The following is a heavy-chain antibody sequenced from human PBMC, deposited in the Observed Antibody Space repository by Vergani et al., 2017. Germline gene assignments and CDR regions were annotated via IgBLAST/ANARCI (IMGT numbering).Heavy chain of an antibody. Sequence: QVQLVQSGAEVKKPGSSVKVSCKASGGTFSSYTISWVRQAPGQGLEWMGRIIPILGIANYAQKFQGRVTITADKSTSTAYMELSSLRSEDTAVYYCAGSLTYYYGSGSNLLWYWGQGTLVTVSS. CDR3: AGSLTYYYGSGSNLLWY. CDR1: GGTFSSYT. CDR2: IIPILGIA. D-gene: IGHD3-10*01. J-gene: IGHJ4*02. V-gene: IGHV1-69*02.